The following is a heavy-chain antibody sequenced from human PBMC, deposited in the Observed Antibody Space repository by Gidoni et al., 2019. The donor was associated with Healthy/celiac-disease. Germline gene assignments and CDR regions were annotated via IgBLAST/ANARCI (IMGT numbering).Heavy chain of an antibody. J-gene: IGHJ4*02. Sequence: QVQLVESGGGVVQPGRSLRLSCAASGFTFSSYGMHWVRQAPGKGLEWVAVISYDGSNKYYADSVKGRFTISRDNSKNTLYLQMNSLRAEDTAVYYCAKDRYYYDSSGYLFDYWGQGTLVTVSS. V-gene: IGHV3-30*18. CDR1: GFTFSSYG. CDR3: AKDRYYYDSSGYLFDY. D-gene: IGHD3-22*01. CDR2: ISYDGSNK.